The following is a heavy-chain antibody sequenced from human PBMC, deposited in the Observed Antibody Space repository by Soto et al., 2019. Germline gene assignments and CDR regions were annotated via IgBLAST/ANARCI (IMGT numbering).Heavy chain of an antibody. D-gene: IGHD3-22*01. CDR3: AAHDSGGYYAEY. CDR1: GDSVTISDYY. CDR2: IHYSGST. J-gene: IGHJ4*02. V-gene: IGHV4-39*02. Sequence: QLQLQESGPGLVKPSETLSLTCTVSGDSVTISDYYWGWIRQPPGQGLEWIGSIHYSGSTYYNPSLKGRVAISGDTSNKHCSLKLTSVNAAGAAVYYCAAHDSGGYYAEYWGQGTLVTVSA.